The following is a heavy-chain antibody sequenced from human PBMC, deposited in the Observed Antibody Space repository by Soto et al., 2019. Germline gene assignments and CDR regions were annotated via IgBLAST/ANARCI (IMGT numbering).Heavy chain of an antibody. CDR1: GGSISSGDYY. V-gene: IGHV4-30-4*01. CDR2: IYYSGST. D-gene: IGHD2-15*01. CDR3: ARHSGYCSGGSCYYLFDY. Sequence: PSETLSLTCTVSGGSISSGDYYWSWIRQPPGKGLEWIGYIYYSGSTYYNPSLKSRVTISVDTSKNQFSLKLSSVTAADTAVYYCARHSGYCSGGSCYYLFDYWGQGTLVTVSS. J-gene: IGHJ4*02.